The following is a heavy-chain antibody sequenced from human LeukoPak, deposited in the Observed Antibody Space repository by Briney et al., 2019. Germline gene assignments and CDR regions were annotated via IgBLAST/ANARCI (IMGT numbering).Heavy chain of an antibody. V-gene: IGHV3-30*18. D-gene: IGHD6-13*01. J-gene: IGHJ4*02. CDR3: AKDSHSQQLVTEYFDY. CDR1: GFTFSSYG. Sequence: GRSLRLSCAASGFTFSSYGMHWVRQAPGKGLEWAAVISYDGSNKYYADSVKGRFTISRDNSKNTLYLQMNSLRAEDTAVYYCAKDSHSQQLVTEYFDYWGQGTLVTVSS. CDR2: ISYDGSNK.